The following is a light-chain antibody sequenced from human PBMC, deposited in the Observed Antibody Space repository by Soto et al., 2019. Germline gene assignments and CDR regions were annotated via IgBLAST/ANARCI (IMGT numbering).Light chain of an antibody. Sequence: DIQMTQSPSSLSTSVGDRVTVTCRASQSISSYLNWYQRKPGKAPKLLIYAASSLQSGVPSRFSGSGSGTDFTLTISNLQPEDFGTYYCQQSYSAPLTFGGGTKVEIK. J-gene: IGKJ4*01. V-gene: IGKV1-39*01. CDR1: QSISSY. CDR2: AAS. CDR3: QQSYSAPLT.